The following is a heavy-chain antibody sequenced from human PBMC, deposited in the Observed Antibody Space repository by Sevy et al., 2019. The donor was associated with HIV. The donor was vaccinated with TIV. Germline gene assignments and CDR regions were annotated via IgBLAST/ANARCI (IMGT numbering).Heavy chain of an antibody. CDR1: GFTFSSYG. D-gene: IGHD5-12*01. CDR3: AKVRHVDIVATIPYYYYYGTDV. Sequence: GGSLRLSCAASGFTFSSYGMHWVRQAPGKGLEWVAFIRYDGSNKYYADSVKGRFTISRDNSKNTLYLQMNSLRAEDTAVYYCAKVRHVDIVATIPYYYYYGTDVWGQGTTVTVSS. J-gene: IGHJ6*02. CDR2: IRYDGSNK. V-gene: IGHV3-30*02.